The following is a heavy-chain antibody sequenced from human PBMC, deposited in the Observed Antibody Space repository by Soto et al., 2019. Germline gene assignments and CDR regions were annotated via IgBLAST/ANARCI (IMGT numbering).Heavy chain of an antibody. CDR2: TYYRSKWYN. Sequence: TLSLTCAISGDSVSSNSAAWNWIRQSPSRGLEWLGRTYYRSKWYNDYAVSVKSRITINPDTSKNQFSLQLNSVTPEDTAVYYCARVPGYCSSTSCYYYYYYGMDVWGQGTTVTVSS. J-gene: IGHJ6*02. CDR3: ARVPGYCSSTSCYYYYYYGMDV. D-gene: IGHD2-2*01. V-gene: IGHV6-1*01. CDR1: GDSVSSNSAA.